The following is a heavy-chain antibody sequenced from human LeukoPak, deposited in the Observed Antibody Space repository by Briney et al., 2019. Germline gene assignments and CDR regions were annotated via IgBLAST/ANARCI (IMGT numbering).Heavy chain of an antibody. J-gene: IGHJ3*02. Sequence: GGSLRLSCAASGFTFSDYYMNWVRQVPGKGLEWVSYITSDRRTIYYADSVKGRFTISRDHAKNSVYLQMNSLRAEDTAVYYCARSVEASFDKWGQGTMVTVSS. CDR2: ITSDRRTI. CDR3: ARSVEASFDK. V-gene: IGHV3-69-1*01. CDR1: GFTFSDYY. D-gene: IGHD1-1*01.